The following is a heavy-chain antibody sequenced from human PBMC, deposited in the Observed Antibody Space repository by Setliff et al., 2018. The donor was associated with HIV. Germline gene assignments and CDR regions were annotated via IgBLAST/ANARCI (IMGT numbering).Heavy chain of an antibody. Sequence: KPSETLSLTCTVSGGSMSSFYWSWIRQPPGKGLEWIGYISYSGITTYNSSLTSRVTISIDTSNNQFSLKVRSVTAADTAVYYCARSPRLRGGHNWFDPWGQGTLVTVSS. CDR3: ARSPRLRGGHNWFDP. J-gene: IGHJ5*02. CDR1: GGSMSSFY. CDR2: ISYSGIT. V-gene: IGHV4-59*08. D-gene: IGHD4-17*01.